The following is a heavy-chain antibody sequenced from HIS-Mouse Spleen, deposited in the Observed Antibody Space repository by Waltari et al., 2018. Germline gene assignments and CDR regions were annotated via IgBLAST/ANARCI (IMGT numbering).Heavy chain of an antibody. CDR3: ARDFHDFWSGYYGGDKKHDAFDI. CDR1: GGSISSYY. J-gene: IGHJ3*02. CDR2: IYTSGST. Sequence: QVQLQESGPGLVKPSETLSLTCTVPGGSISSYYWSWIRQPAGQGRERLGRIYTSGSTNYNPSLKSRVTMSVDTSKNQFSLKLSSVTAADTAVYYCARDFHDFWSGYYGGDKKHDAFDIWGQGTMVTVSS. D-gene: IGHD3-3*01. V-gene: IGHV4-4*07.